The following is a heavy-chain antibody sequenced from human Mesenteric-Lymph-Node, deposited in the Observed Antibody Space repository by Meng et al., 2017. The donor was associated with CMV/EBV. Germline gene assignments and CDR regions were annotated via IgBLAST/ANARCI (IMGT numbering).Heavy chain of an antibody. CDR2: IPYDGSNK. J-gene: IGHJ3*01. V-gene: IGHV3-30*02. CDR1: GFSFSGYG. Sequence: GESLKISCAASGFSFSGYGMHWVRQAPGKGLEWVAFIPYDGSNKYYADSVKGRFTISRDNSKNTLYLQMNSLRAEDTALYYCARDNRADAFDVWGLGTMVTVSS. CDR3: ARDNRADAFDV.